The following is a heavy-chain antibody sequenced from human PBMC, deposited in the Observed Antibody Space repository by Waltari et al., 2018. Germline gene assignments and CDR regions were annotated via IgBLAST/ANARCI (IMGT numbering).Heavy chain of an antibody. CDR2: ISGESRTI. CDR3: VRDNKYAFDM. V-gene: IGHV3-48*01. J-gene: IGHJ3*02. Sequence: VQLVESGGGLVQPGESLRVSCAASGFIFSSDTMGWIRQAPGKGLEWLSYISGESRTISYADSVKGRFTISRDNAKNSLYLEMNTRRANDTAVYYCVRDNKYAFDMWGQGTMVTVSS. CDR1: GFIFSSDT.